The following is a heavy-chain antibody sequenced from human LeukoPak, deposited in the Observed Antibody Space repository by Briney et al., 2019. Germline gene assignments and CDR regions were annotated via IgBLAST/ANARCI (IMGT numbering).Heavy chain of an antibody. V-gene: IGHV3-9*01. CDR2: ITWNSGSI. CDR3: AVGGGAMVTAILDY. J-gene: IGHJ4*02. D-gene: IGHD2-21*02. Sequence: GGSLRLSCAASGFTFKNYAMHWVRQAPGKGLEWVSGITWNSGSIVYADSVKGRFTIARDTDKNYLYLQMNSLRAEDTALYYWAVGGGAMVTAILDYWGQGALVTVSS. CDR1: GFTFKNYA.